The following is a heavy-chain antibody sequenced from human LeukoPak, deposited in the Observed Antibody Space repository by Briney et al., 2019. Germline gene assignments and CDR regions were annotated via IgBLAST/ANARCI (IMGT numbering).Heavy chain of an antibody. D-gene: IGHD3-22*01. Sequence: SETLSLTCAVYGGSFSGYYWSWIRQPPGKGLEWIGEINHSGSTNYNPSLKSRVTISVDTSKNQFSLKLNSVTAADTAVYYCARNSHYYDSSGFNYWGQGSLVTVSS. CDR3: ARNSHYYDSSGFNY. CDR2: INHSGST. J-gene: IGHJ4*02. V-gene: IGHV4-34*01. CDR1: GGSFSGYY.